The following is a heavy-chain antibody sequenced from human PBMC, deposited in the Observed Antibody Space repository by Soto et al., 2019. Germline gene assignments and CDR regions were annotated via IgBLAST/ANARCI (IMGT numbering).Heavy chain of an antibody. J-gene: IGHJ5*02. CDR1: GFTFSNAW. Sequence: GGSLRLSCAASGFTFSNAWINWVRQAPGKGLEWVSAISGSGGSTYYADSVKGRFTISRDNSKNTLYLQMNSLRAEDTAVYYCAKGPDIVVVPAANWFDPWGQGTLVTVSS. V-gene: IGHV3-23*01. CDR3: AKGPDIVVVPAANWFDP. D-gene: IGHD2-2*01. CDR2: ISGSGGST.